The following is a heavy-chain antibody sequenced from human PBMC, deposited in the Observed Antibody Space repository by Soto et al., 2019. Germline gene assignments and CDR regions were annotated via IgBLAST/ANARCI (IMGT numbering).Heavy chain of an antibody. Sequence: GGSLRLSCAASGFTFSSYEMNWVRQAPGKGLEWVSYISSSGSTIYYADSVKGRFTISRDNAKNSLYLQMNSLRAEDTAVYYCARGTGGSYYYDSSGSLDYWGQGTLVIVSP. CDR2: ISSSGSTI. CDR1: GFTFSSYE. D-gene: IGHD3-22*01. CDR3: ARGTGGSYYYDSSGSLDY. V-gene: IGHV3-48*03. J-gene: IGHJ4*02.